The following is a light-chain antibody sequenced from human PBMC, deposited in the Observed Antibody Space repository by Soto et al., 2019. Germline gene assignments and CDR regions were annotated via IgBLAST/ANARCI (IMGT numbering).Light chain of an antibody. V-gene: IGKV3-15*01. Sequence: EIVMTQSPSTLSVSPGERATLSCRASQSVSSYLAWYQQKPGQAPRLLIYDASTRATGIPVRFSGSGFGTEFTLTISSLQSEDFAVYYCQQYKNWPLFGQGTRLEIK. CDR2: DAS. CDR3: QQYKNWPL. J-gene: IGKJ5*01. CDR1: QSVSSY.